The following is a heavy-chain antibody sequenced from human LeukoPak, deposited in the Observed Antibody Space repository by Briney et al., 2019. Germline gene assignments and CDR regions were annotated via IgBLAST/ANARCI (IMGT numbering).Heavy chain of an antibody. CDR2: IYYSGSS. Sequence: SETLSLACTVSGGSISSYYWSWIRQPPGKGLEWIGYIYYSGSSYYTPSLQSRVTMSVDMSKNQFSLKLSSVTAADTAAYYCARASYEYGDYYFDYWGQGTLVTVSS. CDR1: GGSISSYY. CDR3: ARASYEYGDYYFDY. J-gene: IGHJ4*02. D-gene: IGHD4-17*01. V-gene: IGHV4-59*12.